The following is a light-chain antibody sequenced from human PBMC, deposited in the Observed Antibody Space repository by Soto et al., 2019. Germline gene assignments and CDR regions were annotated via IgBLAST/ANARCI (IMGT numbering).Light chain of an antibody. J-gene: IGKJ3*01. CDR2: DAS. Sequence: EIVVTQSPATVSVSPEERATLSCRASQSVTRYLAWYQQRPGQTPRLLIYDASNRATGVPARFSGSGSGTDFTLSISSLEPEDFAVYYCQQRSSWPITSCPRSMLDI. V-gene: IGKV3-11*01. CDR3: QQRSSWPIT. CDR1: QSVTRY.